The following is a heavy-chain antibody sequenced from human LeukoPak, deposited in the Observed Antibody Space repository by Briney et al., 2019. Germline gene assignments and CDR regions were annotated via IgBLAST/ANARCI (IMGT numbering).Heavy chain of an antibody. Sequence: GGSLRLSCAASGLTFSGSAMRWLRQASGKGLEWVGRIRSKTNSYETSYAASVKGRFALSRDDSKNTAYLQMNSLKTEDTAVYYCTRYNVGFESWGQGTLVTVSS. D-gene: IGHD1-1*01. CDR3: TRYNVGFES. V-gene: IGHV3-73*01. CDR1: GLTFSGSA. CDR2: IRSKTNSYET. J-gene: IGHJ4*02.